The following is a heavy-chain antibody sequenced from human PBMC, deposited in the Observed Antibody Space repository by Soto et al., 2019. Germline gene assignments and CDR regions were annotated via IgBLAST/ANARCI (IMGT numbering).Heavy chain of an antibody. CDR1: GYTFTSYG. J-gene: IGHJ5*02. V-gene: IGHV1-18*01. Sequence: GASVKVSCKASGYTFTSYGISWVRQAPGQGLEWMGWISAYNGNTNYAQKLQGRVTMTTDTSTSTAYMELRSLRSDDTAVYYCARGNDFWSGYQQRGWFDPWGQGTLVTVSS. CDR2: ISAYNGNT. D-gene: IGHD3-3*01. CDR3: ARGNDFWSGYQQRGWFDP.